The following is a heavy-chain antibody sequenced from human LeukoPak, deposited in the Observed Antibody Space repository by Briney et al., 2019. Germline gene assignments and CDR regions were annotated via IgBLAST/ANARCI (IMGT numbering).Heavy chain of an antibody. CDR3: AEDLECGSCLNYYYGMDV. CDR1: GFTFDDYA. Sequence: PGGSLRLSCAASGFTFDDYAMHWVRQAPGKGLEWVSGISWNSGSIGYADSVKGRFTISRDNAKNSLYLQMNSLRAEDTALYYCAEDLECGSCLNYYYGMDVWGQGTTVTVSS. J-gene: IGHJ6*02. CDR2: ISWNSGSI. D-gene: IGHD2-15*01. V-gene: IGHV3-9*01.